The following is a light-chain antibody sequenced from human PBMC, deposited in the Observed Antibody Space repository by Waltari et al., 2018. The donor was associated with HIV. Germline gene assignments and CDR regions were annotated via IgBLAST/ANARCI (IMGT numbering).Light chain of an antibody. CDR2: ATS. J-gene: IGKJ5*01. V-gene: IGKV3-11*01. CDR3: QQRSNWPPIT. CDR1: QSVRNY. Sequence: EIVLTQSPATLSLSPGERATLSCRASQSVRNYLAWYQHKPGQSPRLLIYATSKRATGTAARFSGSGSGTDFSLTISSLEPEDVGVYYCQQRSNWPPITFGQGTRVEIK.